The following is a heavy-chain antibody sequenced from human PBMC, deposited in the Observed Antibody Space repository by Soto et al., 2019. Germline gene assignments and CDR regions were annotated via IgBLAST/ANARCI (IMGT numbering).Heavy chain of an antibody. CDR2: INPNSGGT. D-gene: IGHD3-10*01. V-gene: IGHV1-2*04. CDR1: GYTFTSYG. Sequence: ASVKVSCKASGYTFTSYGISWVRQAPGQGLEWMGWINPNSGGTNYAQKFQGWVTMTRDTSISTAYMELSRLRSDDTAVYYCARAGTKDYYGSGGPFYYYYYGMDVWGQGTTVTVSS. CDR3: ARAGTKDYYGSGGPFYYYYYGMDV. J-gene: IGHJ6*02.